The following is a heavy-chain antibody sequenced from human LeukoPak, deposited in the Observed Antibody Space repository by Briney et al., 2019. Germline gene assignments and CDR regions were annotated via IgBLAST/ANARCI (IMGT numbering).Heavy chain of an antibody. CDR3: ARLGLEGYIHTWFDP. Sequence: SETLSLTCTVSGGSISSNSYYWGWIRQPPGKGLEWIGSIYYSGSTYYNPSLKSRVTISVDTSKNQFSLKLSSVTTADTAVYYCARLGLEGYIHTWFDPWGQGILVTVSS. D-gene: IGHD5-24*01. J-gene: IGHJ5*02. CDR2: IYYSGST. CDR1: GGSISSNSYY. V-gene: IGHV4-39*07.